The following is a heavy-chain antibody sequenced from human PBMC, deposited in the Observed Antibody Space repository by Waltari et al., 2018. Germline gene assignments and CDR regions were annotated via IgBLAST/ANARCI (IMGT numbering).Heavy chain of an antibody. CDR2: IIPNRXFM. CDR1: DXPFRNYX. CDR3: VRDLXQRAFDI. V-gene: IGHV3-21*01. J-gene: IGHJ3*02. D-gene: IGHD6-25*01. Sequence: VQLVESXGGLVQPGGSLRLSCXTPDXPFRNYXLAWVRQDTGKGGGWVSFIIPNRXFMQYVDSGKGRXAIXRDXAXNXRYLQMNXXXAEDXAVYYWVRDLXQRAFDIXGHGTVVTVXS.